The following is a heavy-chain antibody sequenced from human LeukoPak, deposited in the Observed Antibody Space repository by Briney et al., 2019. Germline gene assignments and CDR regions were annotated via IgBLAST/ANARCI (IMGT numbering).Heavy chain of an antibody. CDR3: ARDGDSSGFKN. CDR1: GYSISSGYY. J-gene: IGHJ4*02. CDR2: IYHSGST. V-gene: IGHV4-38-2*02. Sequence: SETLSLTCTVSGYSISSGYYWGWIRQPPGKGLEWIGSIYHSGSTYYNPSLKSRVTISVDTSKNQFSLKLSSVTAADTAVYYCARDGDSSGFKNWGQGTLVTVSS. D-gene: IGHD3-22*01.